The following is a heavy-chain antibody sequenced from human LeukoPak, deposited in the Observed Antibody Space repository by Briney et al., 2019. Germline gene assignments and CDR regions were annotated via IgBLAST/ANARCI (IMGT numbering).Heavy chain of an antibody. CDR1: GFTFSNYA. V-gene: IGHV3-23*01. CDR3: AKNPGGGAADRIDY. CDR2: ITGGGRYT. J-gene: IGHJ4*02. Sequence: PGGSLRLSCAASGFTFSNYAMNWVRQAPGKGLEWVSGITGGGRYTYYADSAKGRFTISRDNSKNTLYLQMNNLRAEDTAVYYCAKNPGGGAADRIDYWGQGTLVTVSS. D-gene: IGHD1-26*01.